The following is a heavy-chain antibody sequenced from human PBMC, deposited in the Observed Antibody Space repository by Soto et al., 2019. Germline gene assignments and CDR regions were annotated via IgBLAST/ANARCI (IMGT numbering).Heavy chain of an antibody. Sequence: SETLSLTCTVSGGSISSYYWSWIRQPPGKGLEWIGTIFHGGHTNYSPSLKSRVTISVDTSKNQFSLELSSVTAADTAVYSCACPRDRSNPLYLYFDYWSRGTLVTVSS. CDR2: IFHGGHT. CDR1: GGSISSYY. J-gene: IGHJ4*02. D-gene: IGHD2-8*01. V-gene: IGHV4-34*12. CDR3: ACPRDRSNPLYLYFDY.